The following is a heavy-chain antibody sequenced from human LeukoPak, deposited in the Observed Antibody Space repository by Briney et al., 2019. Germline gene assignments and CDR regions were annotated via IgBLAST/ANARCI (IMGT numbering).Heavy chain of an antibody. CDR2: ISYDGSNK. J-gene: IGHJ6*03. CDR3: AKDLHVSGSYNYYYYMDV. CDR1: GFTFSSYG. Sequence: GGSLRLSCAASGFTFSSYGMHWVRQAPGKGLEWVAVISYDGSNKYYADSVKGRFTISRDNSKNTLYLQMNSLRAEDTAVYYCAKDLHVSGSYNYYYYMDVWGKGTTVTISS. D-gene: IGHD3-10*01. V-gene: IGHV3-30*18.